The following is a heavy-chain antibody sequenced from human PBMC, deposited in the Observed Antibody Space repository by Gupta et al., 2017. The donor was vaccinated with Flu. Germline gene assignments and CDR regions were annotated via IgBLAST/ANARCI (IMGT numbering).Heavy chain of an antibody. D-gene: IGHD6-13*01. CDR2: IIPIFGTA. J-gene: IGHJ6*02. Sequence: QVQLVQSGAEVKKPGSSVKVSCKASGGTFSSYAISWVRQAPGQGLEWMGGIIPIFGTANYAQKFQGRVTITADESTSTAYMELSSLRSEDTAVYYCATKGIAAAGTTGYYYYGMDVWGQGTTVTVSS. CDR1: GGTFSSYA. V-gene: IGHV1-69*01. CDR3: ATKGIAAAGTTGYYYYGMDV.